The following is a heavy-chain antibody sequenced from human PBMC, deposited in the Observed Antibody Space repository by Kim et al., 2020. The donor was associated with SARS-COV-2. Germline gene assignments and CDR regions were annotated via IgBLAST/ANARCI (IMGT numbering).Heavy chain of an antibody. CDR1: GGTFSSYA. J-gene: IGHJ5*02. V-gene: IGHV1-69*13. CDR2: IIPIFGTA. CDR3: ARGLGSSSYGAQYNWFDP. Sequence: ASVKVSCKASGGTFSSYAISWVRQAPGQGLEWMGGIIPIFGTANYAQKFQGRVTITADESTITAYMELSSLRSEDTAVYYCARGLGSSSYGAQYNWFDPWGQGTLVTVSS. D-gene: IGHD6-6*01.